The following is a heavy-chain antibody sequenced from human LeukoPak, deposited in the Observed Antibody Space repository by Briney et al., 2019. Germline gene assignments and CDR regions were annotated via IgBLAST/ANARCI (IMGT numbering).Heavy chain of an antibody. D-gene: IGHD2-2*01. J-gene: IGHJ3*02. CDR1: GGSISSGDYY. CDR3: ARATCSSTSCYYAFDI. V-gene: IGHV4-30-4*08. Sequence: SETPSLTCTVSGGSISSGDYYWSWIRQPPGKGLEWIGYIYYSGSTYYNPSLKSRVAISVDTSKNQFSLKLSSVTAADTAVYYCARATCSSTSCYYAFDIWGQGTMVAVSS. CDR2: IYYSGST.